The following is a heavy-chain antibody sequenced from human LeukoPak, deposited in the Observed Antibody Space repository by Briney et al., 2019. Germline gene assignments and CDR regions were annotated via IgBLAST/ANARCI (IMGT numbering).Heavy chain of an antibody. CDR2: IFTSGST. D-gene: IGHD2-2*01. J-gene: IGHJ4*02. V-gene: IGHV4-61*02. Sequence: KPSETLSLTCTVSGGSISSGNYYWSWIRQPAGKGLEWIGRIFTSGSTNYNPSLKSRVTISVDTSKNQFSLKLSSVTAADTAVFYCARVDNYQGFFDSWGQGTLVTVSS. CDR3: ARVDNYQGFFDS. CDR1: GGSISSGNYY.